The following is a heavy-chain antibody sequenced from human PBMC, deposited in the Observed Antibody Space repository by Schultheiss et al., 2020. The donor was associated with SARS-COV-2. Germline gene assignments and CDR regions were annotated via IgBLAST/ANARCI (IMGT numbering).Heavy chain of an antibody. CDR2: IYYSGST. CDR1: GGSMSSYY. D-gene: IGHD3-10*01. CDR3: ARAAVAMVRGVISYYYYGMDV. J-gene: IGHJ6*02. Sequence: SETLSLTCTVSGGSMSSYYWSWIRQPPGKGLEWIGYIYYSGSTNYNPSLKSRVTISVDTSKNQFSLKLSSVTAADTAVYYCARAAVAMVRGVISYYYYGMDVWGQGTTVTVSS. V-gene: IGHV4-59*01.